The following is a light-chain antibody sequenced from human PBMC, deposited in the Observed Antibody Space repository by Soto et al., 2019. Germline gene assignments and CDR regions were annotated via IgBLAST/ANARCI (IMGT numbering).Light chain of an antibody. CDR1: SGHSSYA. CDR2: VNSDGSH. CDR3: QTWGTGIQV. V-gene: IGLV4-69*01. J-gene: IGLJ1*01. Sequence: QLVLTQSPSASASLGASVRLTCTLSSGHSSYAIAWHQQQPETGPRYLMKVNSDGSHTKGDGVPDRFSSSSSGAERYLTISSLQSEDEADYYCQTWGTGIQVFGTGTKLTVL.